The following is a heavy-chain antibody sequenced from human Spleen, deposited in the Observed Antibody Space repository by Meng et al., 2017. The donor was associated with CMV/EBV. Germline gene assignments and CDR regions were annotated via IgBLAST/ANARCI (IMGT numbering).Heavy chain of an antibody. CDR1: GYSFITYY. CDR3: ARDLVGYDAFDV. D-gene: IGHD3-22*01. CDR2: INPDGGTT. Sequence: CKDSGYSFITYYIHWVRQAPGQGLEWMGRINPDGGTTTYSQKFQGEITLTSDTSTTTVYLELSSLKSEDTAIYYCARDLVGYDAFDVWGQGTMVTVSS. J-gene: IGHJ3*01. V-gene: IGHV1-46*01.